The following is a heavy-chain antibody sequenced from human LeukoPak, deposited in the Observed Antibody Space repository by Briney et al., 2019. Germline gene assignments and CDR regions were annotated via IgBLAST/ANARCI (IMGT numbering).Heavy chain of an antibody. CDR3: ARTAGPVTVTTDGNNWFDP. D-gene: IGHD4-17*01. Sequence: SETLSLTCAVYGGSFSGYYWSWIRQPPGKGLEWIGEINQSGSTNYNPSLKSRVTISVDTSKNQFSLKLSSVTAADTAVYYCARTAGPVTVTTDGNNWFDPWGQGTLVTVSS. CDR2: INQSGST. CDR1: GGSFSGYY. V-gene: IGHV4-34*01. J-gene: IGHJ5*02.